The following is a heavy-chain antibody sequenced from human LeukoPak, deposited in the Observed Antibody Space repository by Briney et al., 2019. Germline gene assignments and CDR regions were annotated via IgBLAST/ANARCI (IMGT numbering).Heavy chain of an antibody. D-gene: IGHD2-21*02. CDR3: ARRTAYYYYMDV. Sequence: SEALSLTCSVSGSYINNYYWGWIRQAPGKGPEWIGSIYHSGSTYYNPSLKSRVTISVDTSKNQFSLKLSSVTAADTAVYYCARRTAYYYYMDVWGKGTTVTISS. CDR1: GSYINNYY. V-gene: IGHV4-39*01. J-gene: IGHJ6*03. CDR2: IYHSGST.